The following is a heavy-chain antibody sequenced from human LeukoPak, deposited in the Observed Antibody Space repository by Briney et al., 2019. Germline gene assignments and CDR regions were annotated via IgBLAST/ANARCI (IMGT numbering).Heavy chain of an antibody. CDR3: APDLNRWLRNY. CDR2: INSDGSWT. V-gene: IGHV3-74*01. CDR1: GNYW. Sequence: GGSLRLSCAASGNYWMHWVRQAPGKGLVWVSHINSDGSWTSYADSVKGRFTISRDISKNTLFLQMNSLRAEDTAVYFCAPDLNRWLRNYWGQGTLVTVSS. D-gene: IGHD5-12*01. J-gene: IGHJ4*02.